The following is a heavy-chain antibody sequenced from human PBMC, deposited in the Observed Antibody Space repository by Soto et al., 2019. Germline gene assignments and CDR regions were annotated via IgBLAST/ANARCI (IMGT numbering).Heavy chain of an antibody. Sequence: RRLSFAASGFTFSSYGMHWVRQAPGKGLEWVAVIWYDGSNKYYADSVKGRFTISRDNSKNTLYLQMNSLRAEDTAVYYCARVRSCSSTTCYNSDWRGQGTLATVSS. D-gene: IGHD2-2*02. CDR2: IWYDGSNK. CDR1: GFTFSSYG. J-gene: IGHJ4*02. V-gene: IGHV3-33*01. CDR3: ARVRSCSSTTCYNSDW.